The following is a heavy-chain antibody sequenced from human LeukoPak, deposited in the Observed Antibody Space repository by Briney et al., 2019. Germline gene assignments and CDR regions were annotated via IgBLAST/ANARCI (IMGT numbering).Heavy chain of an antibody. D-gene: IGHD3-3*01. Sequence: GGSLRLSCAASGFTFSSYAMSWVRQAPGKGLEWVANIKQDGSEKYYVDSVKGRFTISRDNAKNSLYLQMNSLRAEDTAVYYCARTERKDVYDFWSGYYYYYYMDVWGKGTTVTVSS. J-gene: IGHJ6*03. V-gene: IGHV3-7*01. CDR2: IKQDGSEK. CDR3: ARTERKDVYDFWSGYYYYYYMDV. CDR1: GFTFSSYA.